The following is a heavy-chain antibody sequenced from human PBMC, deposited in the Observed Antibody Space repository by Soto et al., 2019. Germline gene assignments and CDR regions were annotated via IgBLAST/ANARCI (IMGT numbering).Heavy chain of an antibody. CDR1: GASISNNDYY. CDR3: ARLVSIGRSFDY. Sequence: SETLSLTCSVSGASISNNDYYWGWVRQPPGRGLEWIANIHYSGTTYNTPSLKSRVTISVDTSKNQFSLKLSSATAADTAVYYCARLVSIGRSFDYWGQGILVTVSS. V-gene: IGHV4-39*01. CDR2: IHYSGTT. J-gene: IGHJ4*02. D-gene: IGHD3-3*02.